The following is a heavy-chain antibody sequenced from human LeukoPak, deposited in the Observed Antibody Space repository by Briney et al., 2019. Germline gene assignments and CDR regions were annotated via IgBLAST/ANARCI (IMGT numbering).Heavy chain of an antibody. Sequence: SVKVSCKASGGTFSSYAISWVRQAPGQGLEWMGGIIPIFGTANYAQKFQGRVTITADESTSTAYMELSSLRSEDTAVYYCARSDSGYSYGWYYFDYWGQGTLVAVSS. CDR1: GGTFSSYA. D-gene: IGHD5-18*01. V-gene: IGHV1-69*13. CDR3: ARSDSGYSYGWYYFDY. CDR2: IIPIFGTA. J-gene: IGHJ4*02.